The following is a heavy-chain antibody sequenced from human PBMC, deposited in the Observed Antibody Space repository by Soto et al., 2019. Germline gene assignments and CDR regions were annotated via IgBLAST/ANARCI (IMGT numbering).Heavy chain of an antibody. CDR1: GFTFSSYS. D-gene: IGHD2-15*01. J-gene: IGHJ4*02. Sequence: PGGSLRLSCAASGFTFSSYSINWVRQAPGKGLEWVSYISSSSTIYYADSVKGRFTISRDNAKNSLYLQMNSLRAEDTAVYYCAREMAALNYFDYWGQGTLVTVSS. V-gene: IGHV3-48*01. CDR2: ISSSSTI. CDR3: AREMAALNYFDY.